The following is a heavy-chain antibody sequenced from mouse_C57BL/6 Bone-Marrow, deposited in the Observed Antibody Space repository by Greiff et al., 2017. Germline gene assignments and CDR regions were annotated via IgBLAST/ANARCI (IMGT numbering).Heavy chain of an antibody. J-gene: IGHJ2*01. CDR1: GYTFTSYW. CDR2: IHPNSGST. CDR3: ARRLNYFDY. Sequence: QVQLLQPGAELVKPGASVKLSCKASGYTFTSYWMHWVKQRPGQGLEWIGMIHPNSGSTNYNEKFKSKATLTVDKSSSTAYMQLSSLTSEDSAVYYCARRLNYFDYWGQGTTLTVSS. D-gene: IGHD3-2*02. V-gene: IGHV1-64*01.